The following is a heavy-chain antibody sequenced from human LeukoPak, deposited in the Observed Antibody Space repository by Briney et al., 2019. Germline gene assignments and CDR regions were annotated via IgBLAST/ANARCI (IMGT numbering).Heavy chain of an antibody. V-gene: IGHV3-23*01. CDR2: ISGSGGST. J-gene: IGHJ6*03. CDR1: GFTFSSYG. D-gene: IGHD3-9*01. CDR3: AKGAYYDILTGYYIPYYYYMDA. Sequence: GGTLRLSCAASGFTFSSYGMSWVRQAPGKGLEWVSAISGSGGSTYYADSVKGRFTISRDNSKNTLYLQMNSLRAEDTAVYYCAKGAYYDILTGYYIPYYYYMDAWGKGTTVTISS.